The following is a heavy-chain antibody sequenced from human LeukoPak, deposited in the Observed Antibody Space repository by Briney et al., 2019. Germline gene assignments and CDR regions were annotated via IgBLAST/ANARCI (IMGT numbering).Heavy chain of an antibody. CDR1: GFTFSSYA. CDR3: ANTPSIRITMIVVVPVGI. J-gene: IGHJ3*02. CDR2: ISGSGGST. V-gene: IGHV3-23*01. Sequence: GGSLRLSCAASGFTFSSYAMSWVRQAPGKGLEWVSAISGSGGSTYYADSVKGRFTISRDNSKNTLYLQMNSLRAEDTAVYYCANTPSIRITMIVVVPVGIWGQGQWSPSLQ. D-gene: IGHD3-22*01.